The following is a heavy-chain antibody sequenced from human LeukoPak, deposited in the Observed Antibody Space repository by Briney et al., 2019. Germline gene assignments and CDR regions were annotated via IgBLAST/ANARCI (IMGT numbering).Heavy chain of an antibody. CDR2: INSDGSST. D-gene: IGHD3-10*01. V-gene: IGHV3-74*01. CDR3: VGSYGSVLYYYGMDV. J-gene: IGHJ6*02. CDR1: GFTFSSYW. Sequence: GGSLRLSCAASGFTFSSYWMHWVRQAPGKGLVWVSRINSDGSSTSYADSVKGRFTISRDNAKNTLYLQMNSLRAEDTAVYCCVGSYGSVLYYYGMDVWGQGTTVTVSS.